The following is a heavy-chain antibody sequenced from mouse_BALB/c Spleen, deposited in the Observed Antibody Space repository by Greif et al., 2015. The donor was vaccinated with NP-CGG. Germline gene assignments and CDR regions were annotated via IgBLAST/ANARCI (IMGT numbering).Heavy chain of an antibody. J-gene: IGHJ4*01. CDR1: GFTFSSYG. CDR2: INSNGGST. Sequence: EVKLMESGGGLVQPGGSLELSCAASGFTFSSYGMSWVRQTPDKRLELVATINSNGGSTYYPDSVKGRSTISRDNAKNTLYLQMSSLKSEDTAMYYCARVNYGYAMDYWGQGTSVTVSS. CDR3: ARVNYGYAMDY. V-gene: IGHV5-6-3*01. D-gene: IGHD1-1*01.